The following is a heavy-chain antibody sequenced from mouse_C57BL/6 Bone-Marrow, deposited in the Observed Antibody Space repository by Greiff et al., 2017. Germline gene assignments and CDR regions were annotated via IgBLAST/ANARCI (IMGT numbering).Heavy chain of an antibody. CDR3: ARRGVSTYYSNYLYYFDY. J-gene: IGHJ2*01. CDR2: ILPGSGST. D-gene: IGHD2-5*01. CDR1: GYTFTGYW. V-gene: IGHV1-9*01. Sequence: QVQLQQSGAELMKPGASVKLSCKATGYTFTGYWIEWVKQRPGHGLEWIGEILPGSGSTNYNEKFKGKATFTADTSSNTAYMQLSSLTTEDSAIYYCARRGVSTYYSNYLYYFDYWGQGTTLTVSS.